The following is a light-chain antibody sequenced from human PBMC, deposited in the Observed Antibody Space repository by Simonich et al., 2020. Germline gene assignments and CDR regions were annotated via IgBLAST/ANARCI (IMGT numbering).Light chain of an antibody. CDR3: QQYYSTPPA. CDR1: QSVLYSSNNKNY. V-gene: IGKV4-1*01. CDR2: WAS. J-gene: IGKJ2*01. Sequence: DIVMTQSPDSLAVSLGERATINCKSSQSVLYSSNNKNYLAWYQQKPGQPPKLLIYWASTLEAGVPDRFSGSGSGTDFTLTISSLQAEDVAVCYCQQYYSTPPAFGQGTKLEIK.